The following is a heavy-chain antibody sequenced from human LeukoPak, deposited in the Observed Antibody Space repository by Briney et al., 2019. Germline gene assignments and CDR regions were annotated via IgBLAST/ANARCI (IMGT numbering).Heavy chain of an antibody. V-gene: IGHV1-18*01. J-gene: IGHJ6*02. Sequence: ASVKVSCKASGYTFTSYGISWVRQAPGQGLEWMGWISAYNGNTNYAQKLQGRVTMTTDTSTSTAYMELSRLRSDDTAVYYCARDTMTTVTTGYYYGMDVWGQGTTVTVSS. D-gene: IGHD4-17*01. CDR1: GYTFTSYG. CDR2: ISAYNGNT. CDR3: ARDTMTTVTTGYYYGMDV.